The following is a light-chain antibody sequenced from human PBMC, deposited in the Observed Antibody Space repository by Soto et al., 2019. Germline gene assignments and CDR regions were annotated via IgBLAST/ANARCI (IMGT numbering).Light chain of an antibody. CDR2: GAS. Sequence: ESVLTQFPATLSLSPGERATLSCRASQSVSSSYLAWYQQKPGQAPRLLIYGASSRATGIPDRFSGSGSGTDFTLTISRLEPEDFAVYYCQQYGSSVTFGQGTKVDIK. CDR1: QSVSSSY. CDR3: QQYGSSVT. J-gene: IGKJ1*01. V-gene: IGKV3-20*01.